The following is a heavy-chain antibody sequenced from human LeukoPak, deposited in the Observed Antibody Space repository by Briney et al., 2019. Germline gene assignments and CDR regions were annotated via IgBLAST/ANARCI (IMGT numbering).Heavy chain of an antibody. J-gene: IGHJ5*02. D-gene: IGHD2-15*01. V-gene: IGHV1-2*02. CDR2: INPNSGAT. CDR3: ARWVGYSNWFDP. CDR1: GYTFTGYY. Sequence: ASVKVSCKASGYTFTGYYMHWVRQAPGRGLEWMGWINPNSGATKYAQKFQGRVTMTRDTSISTAYMELSRLTSNDTAVYYCARWVGYSNWFDPWGQGTLVTVSS.